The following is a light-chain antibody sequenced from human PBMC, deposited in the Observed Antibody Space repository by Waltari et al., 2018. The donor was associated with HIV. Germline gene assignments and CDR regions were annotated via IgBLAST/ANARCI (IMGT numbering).Light chain of an antibody. CDR1: NSNIGNNI. CDR3: AAFDDELDGVL. J-gene: IGLJ2*01. CDR2: NKD. Sequence: QSVLTQAPSASGTPGQRVPLSCSGGNSNIGNNIVTWYQHLTGTAPKLLIQNKDQRPSGVPDRFSGSKSGTSASLAISGLQSEDEADYYCAAFDDELDGVLFGGGTKLTVL. V-gene: IGLV1-44*01.